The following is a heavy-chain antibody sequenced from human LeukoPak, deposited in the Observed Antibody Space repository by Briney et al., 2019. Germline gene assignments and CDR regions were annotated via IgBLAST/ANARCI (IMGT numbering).Heavy chain of an antibody. CDR2: INWNGGST. D-gene: IGHD1-26*01. V-gene: IGHV3-20*04. CDR1: GFTFDDYG. CDR3: ARDPYSGSYGDYYYYYMDV. Sequence: GGSLRLSCAASGFTFDDYGMSWVRQAPGKGLEWVSGINWNGGSTGYADSVKGRFTISRDNAKNSLYLQMNSLRAEDTAVYYCARDPYSGSYGDYYYYYMDVWGKGTTVTISS. J-gene: IGHJ6*03.